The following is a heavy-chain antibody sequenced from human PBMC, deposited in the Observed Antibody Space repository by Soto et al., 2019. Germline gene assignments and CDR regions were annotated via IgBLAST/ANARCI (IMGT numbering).Heavy chain of an antibody. CDR3: ARGVPGDQTYFWYGMDV. V-gene: IGHV4-61*08. CDR2: IYYSGST. CDR1: GGSISSGGYY. J-gene: IGHJ6*02. D-gene: IGHD7-27*01. Sequence: SETLSLTCTVSGGSISSGGYYWSWIRQHPGKGLEWIGYIYYSGSTNYNPSLKSRVTISVDTSKNQFSLKLSSVTAADTAVYYCARGVPGDQTYFWYGMDVWGQGTTVTVSS.